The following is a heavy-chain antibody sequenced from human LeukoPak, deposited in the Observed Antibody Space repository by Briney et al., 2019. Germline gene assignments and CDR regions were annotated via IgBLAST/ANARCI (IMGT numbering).Heavy chain of an antibody. J-gene: IGHJ4*02. Sequence: GGSLRLSCAASGFTLSNYPMGWVRQAPVKGLEWLSAIGEEKSGSWTKSADSVKGRFTISRDNSENTLYLQMNSLRAEDTAVYYCAKDLGYCSGGSCYFPFDYWGQGTLVTVSS. D-gene: IGHD2-15*01. CDR2: IGEEKSGSWT. CDR1: GFTLSNYP. CDR3: AKDLGYCSGGSCYFPFDY. V-gene: IGHV3-23*01.